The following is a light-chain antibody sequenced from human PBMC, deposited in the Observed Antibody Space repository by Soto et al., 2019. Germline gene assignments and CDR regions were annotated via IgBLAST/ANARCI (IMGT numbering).Light chain of an antibody. CDR3: QSYDSSLRGYV. V-gene: IGLV1-40*01. Sequence: QCVLTQPPSVSGARGQRVTVSCTGSSSNIGARFDVHWYQQLPGTAPRLLIYANGNRPSGVPDRFSGSKSGTSASLAITGLQAEDEADYYCQSYDSSLRGYVFGTGTKVTVL. CDR2: ANG. CDR1: SSNIGARFD. J-gene: IGLJ1*01.